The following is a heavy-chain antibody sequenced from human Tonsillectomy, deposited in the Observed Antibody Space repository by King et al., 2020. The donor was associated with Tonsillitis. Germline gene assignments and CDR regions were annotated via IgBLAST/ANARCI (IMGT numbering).Heavy chain of an antibody. CDR3: ARHAVGPTYGHWYFDL. Sequence: QLVQAGAEVKKPGESLKISCKGSGYPFTIYWIGWVRQIPGKGLEWMGIIYPCYSYIRYSPSFQGQVTISADKSISSAYLQWSSLKASDTAMYYCARHAVGPTYGHWYFDLWGRGTLVTVSS. V-gene: IGHV5-51*01. J-gene: IGHJ2*01. D-gene: IGHD1-26*01. CDR2: IYPCYSYI. CDR1: GYPFTIYW.